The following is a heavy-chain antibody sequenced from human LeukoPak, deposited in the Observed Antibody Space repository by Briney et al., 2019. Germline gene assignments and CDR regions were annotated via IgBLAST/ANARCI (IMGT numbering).Heavy chain of an antibody. CDR2: IYYSGST. Sequence: SETLSLTCTVSGASISSYYWSWIRQPPGKGLEWIGYIYYSGSTNYNPSLKSRVTISVDTSKNQFSLKLSSVTAADTAVYYCARYVSAVTTSSRHYMDVWGKGTTVTVSS. D-gene: IGHD4-17*01. V-gene: IGHV4-59*01. CDR1: GASISSYY. J-gene: IGHJ6*03. CDR3: ARYVSAVTTSSRHYMDV.